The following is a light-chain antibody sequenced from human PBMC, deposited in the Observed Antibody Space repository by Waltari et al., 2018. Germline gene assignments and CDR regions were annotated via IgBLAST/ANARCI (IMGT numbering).Light chain of an antibody. V-gene: IGLV1-44*01. CDR2: NDN. Sequence: QSVLTQPPSVSGTPGQRVTISCSGSNSNIGGNFVTWYQQLPGKAPKLLIYNDNQGPSGVPDRCSASKSGTSAALAITGLQSEDEADYYCAVWDDSLGGVFGGGTKLTVL. J-gene: IGLJ3*02. CDR1: NSNIGGNF. CDR3: AVWDDSLGGV.